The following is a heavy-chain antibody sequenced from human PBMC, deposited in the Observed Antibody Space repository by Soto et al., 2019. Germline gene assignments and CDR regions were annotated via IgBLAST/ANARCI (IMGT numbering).Heavy chain of an antibody. J-gene: IGHJ4*02. D-gene: IGHD2-21*01. Sequence: PGGSLRLSCGASGFTFSNYWMHWDRQAPGEGLVWVSRISGDGSFTRFADSVKGRFTISRDNAKNTMSLQMNSLRVDDTAVYYCARVGGGAGNFDYWGQGTLVTVSS. V-gene: IGHV3-74*01. CDR3: ARVGGGAGNFDY. CDR2: ISGDGSFT. CDR1: GFTFSNYW.